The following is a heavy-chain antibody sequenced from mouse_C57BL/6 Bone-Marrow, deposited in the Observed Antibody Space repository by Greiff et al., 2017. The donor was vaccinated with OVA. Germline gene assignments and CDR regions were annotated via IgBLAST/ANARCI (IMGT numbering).Heavy chain of an antibody. D-gene: IGHD1-1*01. CDR3: ARGGPYYAREYFDY. CDR2: ISYDGSN. V-gene: IGHV3-6*01. CDR1: GYSIPSGYY. J-gene: IGHJ2*01. Sequence: DVQLQESGPGLVKPSQSLSLTCSVTGYSIPSGYYWNWIRQFPGNKLEWMGYISYDGSNNYNPSLKNRISITRDTSKNQFFLKLNSVTTEDTATYYCARGGPYYAREYFDYWGQGTTLTVSS.